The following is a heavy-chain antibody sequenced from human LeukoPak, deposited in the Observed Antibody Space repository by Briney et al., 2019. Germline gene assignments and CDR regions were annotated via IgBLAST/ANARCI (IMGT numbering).Heavy chain of an antibody. J-gene: IGHJ3*02. CDR1: GYTFTGYY. D-gene: IGHD6-13*01. CDR3: ARVYSSSRGSAFDI. Sequence: ASVKVSCKASGYTFTGYYMHWVRQAPGQGLEWMGWINPNSGGTNYAQKFQGRVTMTRDTSISTAYMELSRLRSDDTAVYYCARVYSSSRGSAFDIWGQGTMVTVSS. V-gene: IGHV1-2*02. CDR2: INPNSGGT.